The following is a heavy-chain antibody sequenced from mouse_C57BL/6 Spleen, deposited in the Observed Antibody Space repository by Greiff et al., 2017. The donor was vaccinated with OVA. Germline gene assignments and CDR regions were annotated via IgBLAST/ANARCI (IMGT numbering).Heavy chain of an antibody. Sequence: QVQLQQPGAELVKPGASVKLSCKASGYTFTSYWMHWVKQRPGKGLEWIGMIHPNSGSTNYNEKFKSKATLTVDKSSSTAYRQLRSLTSEDSAVYYCARDWDGGVFDYWGQGTTLTVSS. CDR3: ARDWDGGVFDY. CDR2: IHPNSGST. D-gene: IGHD4-1*01. CDR1: GYTFTSYW. V-gene: IGHV1-64*01. J-gene: IGHJ2*01.